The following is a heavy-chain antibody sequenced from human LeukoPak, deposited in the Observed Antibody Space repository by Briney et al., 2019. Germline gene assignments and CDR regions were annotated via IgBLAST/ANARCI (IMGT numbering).Heavy chain of an antibody. V-gene: IGHV3-30-3*01. Sequence: PGGSLRLSCAASGFTFSGYAMHWVRQAPGKGLEWVAVISYDGSNKYYADSVKGRFTISRDNSKNTLYLQMNSLRAEDTAVYYCARDESWYLDYWGQGALATVSS. J-gene: IGHJ4*02. CDR3: ARDESWYLDY. CDR2: ISYDGSNK. CDR1: GFTFSGYA. D-gene: IGHD6-13*01.